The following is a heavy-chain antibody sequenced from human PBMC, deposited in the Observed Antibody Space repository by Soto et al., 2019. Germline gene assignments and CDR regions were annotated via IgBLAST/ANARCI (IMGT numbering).Heavy chain of an antibody. V-gene: IGHV1-18*04. CDR3: ARFSGGSYNTYYFYYGMDV. CDR1: GYTFTSYG. J-gene: IGHJ6*02. D-gene: IGHD2-15*01. CDR2: ISAYNGNT. Sequence: QVQLVQSGAEVKKPGASVKVSCKASGYTFTSYGISWVRQAPGQGLDWMGWISAYNGNTKYAQDLQGRVTMTTDTSTRTASMGLSSLRSDDTAMYSCARFSGGSYNTYYFYYGMDVWGQGTTVTVSS.